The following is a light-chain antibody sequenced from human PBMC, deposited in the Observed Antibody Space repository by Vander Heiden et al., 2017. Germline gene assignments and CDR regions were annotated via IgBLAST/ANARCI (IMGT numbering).Light chain of an antibody. CDR2: LCS. CDR3: LRSLPTPRT. Sequence: DIVMSQSPLSLPVTPGEPASISCRSSQSLLHSNGNYYMDCHLQTAEQSTLLLISLCSIQASGAPDRFSGRSSAAYSPLIISLVAADDVTVYYCLRSLPTPRTFGQGTKVEIK. V-gene: IGKV2-28*01. J-gene: IGKJ1*01. CDR1: QSLLHSNGNYY.